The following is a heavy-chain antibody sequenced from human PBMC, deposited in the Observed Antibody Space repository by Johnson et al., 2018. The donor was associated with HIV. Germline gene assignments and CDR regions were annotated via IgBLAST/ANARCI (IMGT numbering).Heavy chain of an antibody. V-gene: IGHV3-13*01. Sequence: VQLVESGGGLVQPGRSLRLSCAASGFTFSSYDMHWVRQATGKGLERVSVITTAGDTQYPGSVKGRFTISRDNAKNSLYLQMNSLRAEDTALYYCATRDPTYRPGAFDLWGQGTMVTVSS. CDR3: ATRDPTYRPGAFDL. J-gene: IGHJ3*01. CDR1: GFTFSSYD. CDR2: ITTAGDT. D-gene: IGHD1-14*01.